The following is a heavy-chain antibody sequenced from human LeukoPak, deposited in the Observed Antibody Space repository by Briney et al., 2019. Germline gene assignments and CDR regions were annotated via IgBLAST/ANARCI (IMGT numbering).Heavy chain of an antibody. CDR1: GFTVSSYY. V-gene: IGHV3-66*01. CDR2: IYSGGST. CDR3: ASLDYYASIPY. J-gene: IGHJ4*02. Sequence: GGSLSLSCAAPGFTVSSYYMSWVRQAPGKRLQWVSVIYSGGSTYYAASVKGRLTISSDNSNTTLYLHMNSLRAEDTAMYYCASLDYYASIPYCGRGTLVPVSS. D-gene: IGHD3-22*01.